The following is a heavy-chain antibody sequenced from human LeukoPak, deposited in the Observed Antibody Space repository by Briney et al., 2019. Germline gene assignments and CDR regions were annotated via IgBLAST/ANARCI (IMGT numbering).Heavy chain of an antibody. CDR3: ARGGDIVVVPAAMDSYYYGMDV. CDR1: GYTLTELS. J-gene: IGHJ6*02. CDR2: FDPEDGET. D-gene: IGHD2-2*01. V-gene: IGHV1-24*01. Sequence: ASVKVSCKVSGYTLTELSMHWVRQAPGKGLEWMGGFDPEDGETIYAQKFQGRVTMTEDTSTDTAYMELSSLRSEDTAVYYCARGGDIVVVPAAMDSYYYGMDVWGQGTTVTVSS.